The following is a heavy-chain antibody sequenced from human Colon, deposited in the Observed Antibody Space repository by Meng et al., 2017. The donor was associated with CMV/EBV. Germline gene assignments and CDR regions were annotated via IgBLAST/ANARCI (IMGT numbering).Heavy chain of an antibody. J-gene: IGHJ6*02. D-gene: IGHD3-3*01. CDR3: ARDTHQTGDFWSGLEIFYYYGMDV. CDR1: GYTFTSYA. Sequence: ASVKVSCKASGYTFTSYAMNWVRQAPGQGLEWMGWINTNTGNPTYAQGFTGRFVFSLDTSVSTAYLQIRSLKAEDTAVYYCARDTHQTGDFWSGLEIFYYYGMDVWGQGTTVTVSS. CDR2: INTNTGNP. V-gene: IGHV7-4-1*01.